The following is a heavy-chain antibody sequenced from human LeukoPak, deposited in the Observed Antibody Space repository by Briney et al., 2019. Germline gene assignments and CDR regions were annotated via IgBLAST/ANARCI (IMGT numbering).Heavy chain of an antibody. Sequence: PSETLSLTCTVSGGSISTSSYYWGWVRQPPGKGLEWIGNIFYSGSTYYSPSLKSRVTISLDTSRNQFSLQLNFVTPEDTAVYYCSRGWLQQGFDSWGQGTLVTVSS. CDR1: GGSISTSSYY. D-gene: IGHD5-24*01. J-gene: IGHJ4*02. CDR3: SRGWLQQGFDS. V-gene: IGHV4-39*07. CDR2: IFYSGST.